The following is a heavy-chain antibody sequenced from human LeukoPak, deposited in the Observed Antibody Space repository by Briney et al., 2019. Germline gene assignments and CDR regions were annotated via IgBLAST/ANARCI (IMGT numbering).Heavy chain of an antibody. CDR2: IRYDGSNK. Sequence: GGSLRLSCAASGFTFSSYGMHWVRQAPGKGLEWVAFIRYDGSNKYYAVSVKGRFTISRDNSKNTLYLQMNSLRAEDTAVYYCAKEGKRGLLWFGEFIDYWGQGTLVTVSS. CDR3: AKEGKRGLLWFGEFIDY. CDR1: GFTFSSYG. D-gene: IGHD3-10*01. J-gene: IGHJ4*02. V-gene: IGHV3-30*02.